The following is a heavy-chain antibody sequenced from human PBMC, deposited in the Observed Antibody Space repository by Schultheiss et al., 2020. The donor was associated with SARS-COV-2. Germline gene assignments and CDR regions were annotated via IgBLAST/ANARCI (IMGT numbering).Heavy chain of an antibody. V-gene: IGHV3-21*01. J-gene: IGHJ6*02. CDR1: GFTFSSYS. Sequence: GGSLRLSCAASGFTFSSYSMNWVRQAPGKGLEWVSSISSSSSYIYYADSVKGRFTISRDNSKNTLYLQMNSLRAEDTAVYYCARNHYDFWSGRLVPRGMDVWGQGTTVTVSS. D-gene: IGHD3-3*01. CDR2: ISSSSSYI. CDR3: ARNHYDFWSGRLVPRGMDV.